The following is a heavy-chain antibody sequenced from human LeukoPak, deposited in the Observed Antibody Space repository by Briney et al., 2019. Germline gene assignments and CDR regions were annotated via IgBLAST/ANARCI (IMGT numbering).Heavy chain of an antibody. Sequence: GGSLRLSCAASGFTFSSYWMHWVRQGPGKGLVWVSGITGSGGSTYYADSVKGRFTISRDNSKNTLYLQMNSLRAEDTAIYYCARDERLLSFLKWGQGTLVTVSS. CDR1: GFTFSSYW. CDR3: ARDERLLSFLK. D-gene: IGHD3-3*01. V-gene: IGHV3-23*01. CDR2: ITGSGGST. J-gene: IGHJ4*02.